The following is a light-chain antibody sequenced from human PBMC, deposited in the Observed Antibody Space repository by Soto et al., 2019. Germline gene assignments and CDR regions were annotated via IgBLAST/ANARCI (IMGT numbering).Light chain of an antibody. V-gene: IGLV2-8*01. Sequence: SVLAQPPSASGSPGQSVTLSCTGTKNDVGFYDFVSWYQHHPGKAPRLIIYEVVQRPSGVPDRFSGSKSGNTASLTVSGLQAADEADYFCKSYAGSNTYVFGSGTK. CDR2: EVV. J-gene: IGLJ1*01. CDR1: KNDVGFYDF. CDR3: KSYAGSNTYV.